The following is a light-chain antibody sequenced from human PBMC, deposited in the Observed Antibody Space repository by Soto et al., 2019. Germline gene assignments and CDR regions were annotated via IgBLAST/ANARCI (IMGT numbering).Light chain of an antibody. CDR2: EGT. CDR1: SSDIGSYNL. V-gene: IGLV2-23*01. J-gene: IGLJ1*01. Sequence: SVLTQPASVSGSPGQSITISCTGTSSDIGSYNLVSWYQQHPGKAPKLMIYEGTKWPSGVSNRFSGSKSGNTTSLKISGLQTEDEADYFCCSYVGSYYVFGTGTKLTVL. CDR3: CSYVGSYYV.